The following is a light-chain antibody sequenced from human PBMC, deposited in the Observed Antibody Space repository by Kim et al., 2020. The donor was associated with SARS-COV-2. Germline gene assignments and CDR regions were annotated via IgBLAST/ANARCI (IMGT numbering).Light chain of an antibody. Sequence: ASVEDRESLSRPASPGLSSYLSWYQHKPRKAPKLLIYGASTLQSGVSSRFSGSGSGTHFSLTLTSLQPLDSAPYYCQHLVSYPLTFGGGTKVDI. J-gene: IGKJ4*01. CDR2: GAS. CDR1: PGLSSY. V-gene: IGKV1-9*01. CDR3: QHLVSYPLT.